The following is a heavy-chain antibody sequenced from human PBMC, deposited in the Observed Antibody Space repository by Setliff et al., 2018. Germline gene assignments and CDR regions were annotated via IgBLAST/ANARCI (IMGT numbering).Heavy chain of an antibody. J-gene: IGHJ4*02. CDR3: AKQGDLAFDY. CDR2: INPKSGGT. D-gene: IGHD3-16*01. Sequence: ASVKVSCEASGYPFIGYYIYWMRQTPGQGFEWMGWINPKSGGTKYAVKFQGRVTMTRDTSINTIYMELSSLTSDDTAIYYCAKQGDLAFDYWGQGTQVTVS. CDR1: GYPFIGYY. V-gene: IGHV1-2*02.